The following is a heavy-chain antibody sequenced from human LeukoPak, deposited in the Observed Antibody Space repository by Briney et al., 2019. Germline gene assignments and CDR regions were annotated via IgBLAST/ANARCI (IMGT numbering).Heavy chain of an antibody. D-gene: IGHD4-23*01. CDR1: GCSFSGYY. J-gene: IGHJ5*01. CDR3: ARGAVVIVS. Sequence: KTSETLSLTCAVYGCSFSGYYWSWIRQPPGKGLEWVGEINHSGSTNYNPSRKSRVTISVDTSNNQFSLKLSAVTAADTAVYYCARGAVVIVSWGEGSLVTVSS. CDR2: INHSGST. V-gene: IGHV4-34*01.